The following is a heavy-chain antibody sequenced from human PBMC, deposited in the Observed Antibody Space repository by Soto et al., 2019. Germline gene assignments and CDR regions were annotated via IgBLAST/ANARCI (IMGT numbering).Heavy chain of an antibody. CDR1: GGSISSSSYY. Sequence: SLTCTVSGGSISSSSYYWGWIRQPPGKGLEWIGSIYYSGSTYYNPSLKSRVTISVDTSKNQFSLKLSSVTAADTAVYYCARLEPGDSYFDYWGQRTLVTVSS. D-gene: IGHD2-21*02. J-gene: IGHJ4*02. CDR2: IYYSGST. CDR3: ARLEPGDSYFDY. V-gene: IGHV4-39*01.